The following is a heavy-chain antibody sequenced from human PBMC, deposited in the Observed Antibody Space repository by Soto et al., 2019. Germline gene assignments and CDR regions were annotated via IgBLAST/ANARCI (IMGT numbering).Heavy chain of an antibody. CDR2: VNPSGGST. CDR1: GYLFTAYS. CDR3: AREENCSGGTCYSEYFHR. V-gene: IGHV1-46*01. J-gene: IGHJ1*01. D-gene: IGHD2-15*01. Sequence: ASVKVSCKASGYLFTAYSMHWVRLAPGQGLEWMGVVNPSGGSTKYAQNFQGGVTMTRDTSTTTIYMELSSLRSDDTAIYCCAREENCSGGTCYSEYFHRWGQGTLVTVSS.